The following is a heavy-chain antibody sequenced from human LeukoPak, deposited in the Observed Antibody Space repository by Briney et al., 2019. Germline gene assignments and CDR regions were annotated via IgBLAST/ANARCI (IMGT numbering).Heavy chain of an antibody. V-gene: IGHV3-48*01. CDR3: ARARGFSYGYSDY. CDR2: ISSSSSVI. Sequence: GGSLRLSCAASGFTFSSYSMNWVRQAPGKGLEWVSYISSSSSVIDYADSVKGRFTISRDNAKNSLYLQMNSLRAEDTAFYYCARARGFSYGYSDYWGQGTLVTVSS. J-gene: IGHJ4*02. D-gene: IGHD5-18*01. CDR1: GFTFSSYS.